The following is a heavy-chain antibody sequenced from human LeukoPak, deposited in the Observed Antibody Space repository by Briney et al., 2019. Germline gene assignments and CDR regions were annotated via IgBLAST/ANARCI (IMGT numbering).Heavy chain of an antibody. J-gene: IGHJ4*02. CDR1: GGTFSSYA. Sequence: ASVKVSCKASGGTFSSYAISWVRQAPGQGLEWMGRIIPILGIANYAQKFQGRVTITADKSTRTAYMELSSLRSEDTAVYYCAREMATAYFDYWGQGTLVTVSS. D-gene: IGHD5-24*01. CDR3: AREMATAYFDY. CDR2: IIPILGIA. V-gene: IGHV1-69*04.